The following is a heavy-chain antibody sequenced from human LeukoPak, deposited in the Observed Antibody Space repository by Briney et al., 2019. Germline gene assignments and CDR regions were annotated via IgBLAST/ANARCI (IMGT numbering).Heavy chain of an antibody. D-gene: IGHD3-16*01. CDR1: GYSISRGYS. Sequence: SETLSLTCAVSGYSISRGYSCGWIRQPPGKGLEWIGNMYHSESTHYNPSLKSRATISPDTSKNQFSLKLTSVTASDTAVYYCARFDHVWETHGMDAFDLWGQGTMVTVSS. CDR2: MYHSEST. CDR3: ARFDHVWETHGMDAFDL. J-gene: IGHJ3*01. V-gene: IGHV4-38-2*01.